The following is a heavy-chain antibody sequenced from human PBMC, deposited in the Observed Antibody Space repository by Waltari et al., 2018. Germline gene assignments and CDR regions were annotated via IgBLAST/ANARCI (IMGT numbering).Heavy chain of an antibody. Sequence: VQLQESGAGLVKPSETLSLTRTVSGDFLGADHSAWSRQATGEGLEWIGYLRNTGSIKLTPSLESRVSISAVTSKRQFSLRLTSVTAADPAVYYCARLPTKYFDSVGWGFFDFWGPGILVTVSS. D-gene: IGHD3-22*01. V-gene: IGHV4-59*08. CDR3: ARLPTKYFDSVGWGFFDF. CDR1: GDFLGADH. CDR2: LRNTGSI. J-gene: IGHJ4*02.